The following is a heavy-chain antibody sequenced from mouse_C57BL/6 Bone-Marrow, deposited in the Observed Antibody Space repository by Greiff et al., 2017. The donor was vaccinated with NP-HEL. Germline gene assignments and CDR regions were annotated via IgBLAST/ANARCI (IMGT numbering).Heavy chain of an antibody. CDR3: AISPKFITTVPHYYAMDY. CDR2: IHPSDSDT. J-gene: IGHJ4*01. V-gene: IGHV1-74*01. Sequence: QVQLQQPGAELVKPGASVKVSCKASGYTFTSYWMHWVKQRPGQGLEWIGRIHPSDSDTNYNQKFKGKATLTVDKSSSTAYMQLSSLTSEDSAVYYCAISPKFITTVPHYYAMDYWGQGTSVTVSS. CDR1: GYTFTSYW. D-gene: IGHD1-1*01.